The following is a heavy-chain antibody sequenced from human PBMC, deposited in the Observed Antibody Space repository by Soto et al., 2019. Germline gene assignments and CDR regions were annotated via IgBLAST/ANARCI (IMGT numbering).Heavy chain of an antibody. CDR1: GFTFSSYA. V-gene: IGHV3-23*01. D-gene: IGHD3-3*01. Sequence: GGSLRLSCAASGFTFSSYAMSWVRQAPGKGLEWVSGISGSGGTTYYADSVRGRFTISRDNFKNALYLQMNSLRAEDTAVYYCAKDPFRGYHTPNWFDPWGQGTLVTVSS. CDR3: AKDPFRGYHTPNWFDP. CDR2: ISGSGGTT. J-gene: IGHJ5*02.